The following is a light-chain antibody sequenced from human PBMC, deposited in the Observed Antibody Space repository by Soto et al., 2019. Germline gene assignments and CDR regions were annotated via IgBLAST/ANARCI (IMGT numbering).Light chain of an antibody. V-gene: IGKV3D-20*02. CDR2: DAS. J-gene: IGKJ5*01. Sequence: EIVMTQSPGTLSVSPGERATLSCRASQNVSSSYLAWYQQKPGQAPRLLIYDASNRATGIPARFSGSGSGTDFTLTISSLEPEDFAVYYCQQRSNWPPITFGQGTRLEIK. CDR1: QNVSSSY. CDR3: QQRSNWPPIT.